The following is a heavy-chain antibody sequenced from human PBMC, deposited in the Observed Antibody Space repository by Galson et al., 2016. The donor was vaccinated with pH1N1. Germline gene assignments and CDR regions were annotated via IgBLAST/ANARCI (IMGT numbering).Heavy chain of an antibody. CDR2: IFYSEST. CDR3: SRGVAAAGSYYFDY. J-gene: IGHJ4*02. Sequence: TLSLTCTVSGGSISSGDYYWSWIRQPPGKGLEWIGYIFYSESTYYNPSLKSRVTISVDTSKNQFSLKLTSVTAADTAVYYWSRGVAAAGSYYFDYWGQGTLVTVSS. CDR1: GGSISSGDYY. D-gene: IGHD6-13*01. V-gene: IGHV4-30-4*08.